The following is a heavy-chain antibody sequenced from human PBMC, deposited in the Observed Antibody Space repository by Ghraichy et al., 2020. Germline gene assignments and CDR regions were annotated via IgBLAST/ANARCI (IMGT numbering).Heavy chain of an antibody. CDR2: INHSGST. CDR3: ARVPLRHGNGWVYYGMDV. Sequence: SETLSLTCAVYGGSFSGYYWSWIRQPPGKGLEWIGEINHSGSTNYNPSLKSRVTISVDTSKNQFLLKLSSVTAADTAVYYCARVPLRHGNGWVYYGMDVWGQGTTVTVSS. J-gene: IGHJ6*02. CDR1: GGSFSGYY. V-gene: IGHV4-34*01. D-gene: IGHD1-1*01.